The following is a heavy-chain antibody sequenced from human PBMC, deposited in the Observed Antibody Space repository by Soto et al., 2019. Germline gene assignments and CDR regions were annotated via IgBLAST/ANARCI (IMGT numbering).Heavy chain of an antibody. CDR1: GFTFSSYA. Sequence: PGGSLRLSCAASGFTFSSYAMHWVRQAPGKGLEWVAVISYDGSNKYYADSVKGRFTISRDNSKNTLYLQMNSLRAEDTAVYYCASSDYDILTGQIYYYYCGMDVWGQGTTVTVSS. D-gene: IGHD3-9*01. V-gene: IGHV3-30-3*01. CDR2: ISYDGSNK. CDR3: ASSDYDILTGQIYYYYCGMDV. J-gene: IGHJ6*02.